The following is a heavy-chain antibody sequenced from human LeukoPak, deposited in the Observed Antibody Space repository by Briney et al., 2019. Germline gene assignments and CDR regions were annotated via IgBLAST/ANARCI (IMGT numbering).Heavy chain of an antibody. CDR1: GFPFSSYA. D-gene: IGHD2-15*01. V-gene: IGHV3-64D*09. J-gene: IGHJ6*02. CDR2: ISDSGGST. CDR3: VRGYSFGPYGMDV. Sequence: RGSLRLSCSASGFPFSSYAMHWVRQAPGKGLEYVSAISDSGGSTYYADSVKGRFTISRDNSKNTLYLQMSSLRAEDTAVYFCVRGYSFGPYGMDVWGQGTTVTVSS.